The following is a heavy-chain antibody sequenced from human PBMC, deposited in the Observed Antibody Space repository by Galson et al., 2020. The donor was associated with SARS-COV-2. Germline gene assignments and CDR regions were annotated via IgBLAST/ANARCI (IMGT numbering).Heavy chain of an antibody. J-gene: IGHJ6*02. V-gene: IGHV4-39*07. Sequence: SETLSLTCSVSGGSISSNDFYWTWIRQPPGKGLEWIGTISHRGGTNYNSSLKSRVTLSVDTSKNQFSLKLTSLTAADTAVYYCARHASYGVDVWVQGTTVTVSS. CDR3: ARHASYGVDV. CDR1: GGSISSNDFY. D-gene: IGHD2-2*01. CDR2: ISHRGGT.